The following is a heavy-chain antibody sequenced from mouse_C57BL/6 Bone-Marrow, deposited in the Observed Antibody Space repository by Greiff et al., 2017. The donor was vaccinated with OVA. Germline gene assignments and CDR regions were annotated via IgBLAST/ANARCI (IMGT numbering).Heavy chain of an antibody. D-gene: IGHD2-2*01. Sequence: ESGAELVRPGASVKLSCTASGFNIKDDYMHWVKQRPEQGLEWIGWIDPENGDTEYASKFQGKATITADTSSNTAYLQLSSLTSEDTAVYYCTTLVYFDYWGQGTTLTVSS. J-gene: IGHJ2*01. CDR3: TTLVYFDY. CDR1: GFNIKDDY. V-gene: IGHV14-4*01. CDR2: IDPENGDT.